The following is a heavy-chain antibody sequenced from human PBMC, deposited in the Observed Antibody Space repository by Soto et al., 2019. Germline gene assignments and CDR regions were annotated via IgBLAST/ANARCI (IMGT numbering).Heavy chain of an antibody. D-gene: IGHD1-7*01. CDR2: MNPNSGNT. CDR3: ARTPGITGTTLVNFDY. CDR1: GYTFTSYD. Sequence: ASVKVSCKASGYTFTSYDINWVRQATGQGLEWMGWMNPNSGNTGYAQKFQGRVTMTRNTSVSTAYMELSSLRSEDTAVYYCARTPGITGTTLVNFDYWGQGTLVTVSS. J-gene: IGHJ4*02. V-gene: IGHV1-8*01.